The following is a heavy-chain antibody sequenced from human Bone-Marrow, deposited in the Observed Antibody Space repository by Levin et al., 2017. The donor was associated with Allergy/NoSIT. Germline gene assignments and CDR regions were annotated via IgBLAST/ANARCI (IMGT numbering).Heavy chain of an antibody. CDR3: ARSTPGYSSGWCDY. CDR2: IYHSGST. V-gene: IGHV4-4*02. D-gene: IGHD6-19*01. J-gene: IGHJ4*02. Sequence: SETLSLTCAVSGGSISSSNWWSWVRQPPGKGLEWIGEIYHSGSTNYNPSLKSRVTISVDKSKNQFSLKLSSVTAADTAVYYCARSTPGYSSGWCDYWGQGTLVTVSS. CDR1: GGSISSSNW.